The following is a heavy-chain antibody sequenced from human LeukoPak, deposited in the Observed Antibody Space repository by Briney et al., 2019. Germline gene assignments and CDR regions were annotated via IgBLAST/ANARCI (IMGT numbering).Heavy chain of an antibody. V-gene: IGHV3-33*01. CDR3: AGAAGLGNYLIDY. Sequence: GGSLRLSCAASGFSFSGDAIHWVRQAPGKGLEWVALIWSDGSQTKYAGSVKGRFTVSRDNSKNTAILQMSGLTVEDTAVYYCAGAAGLGNYLIDYWGQGTLVTVSS. D-gene: IGHD3-16*01. CDR1: GFSFSGDA. J-gene: IGHJ4*02. CDR2: IWSDGSQT.